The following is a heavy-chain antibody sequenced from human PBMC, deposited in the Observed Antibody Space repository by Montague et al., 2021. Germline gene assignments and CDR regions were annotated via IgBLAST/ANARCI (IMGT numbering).Heavy chain of an antibody. D-gene: IGHD2-21*01. CDR2: IYWGDDK. CDR1: GFSLRTTGVG. V-gene: IGHV2-5*02. J-gene: IGHJ5*02. Sequence: PALVKPTQTLTLTCTFSGFSLRTTGVGVGWIRQPPGKALEWLALIYWGDDKRYSPDLKSRLTISKDTAKNQVVLKVTNMDPVDTATYYCAHTLFGAPYSYFDPWGQGMLVTVSS. CDR3: AHTLFGAPYSYFDP.